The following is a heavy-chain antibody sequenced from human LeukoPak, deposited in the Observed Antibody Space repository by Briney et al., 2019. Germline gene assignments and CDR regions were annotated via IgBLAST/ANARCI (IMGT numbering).Heavy chain of an antibody. V-gene: IGHV1-69*05. D-gene: IGHD4-17*01. CDR2: IIPIFGTA. CDR3: ARGLSTVTTKSYFFDY. Sequence: SVKISCKASGGTFSSYAISWVRQAPGQGLEWMGRIIPIFGTANYAQKFQGRVTITTDKSTSTAYMELSSLRSEDTAVYYCARGLSTVTTKSYFFDYWGQGTLVTVSS. J-gene: IGHJ4*02. CDR1: GGTFSSYA.